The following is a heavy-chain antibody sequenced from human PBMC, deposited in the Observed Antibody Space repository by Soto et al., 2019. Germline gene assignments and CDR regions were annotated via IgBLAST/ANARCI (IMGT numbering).Heavy chain of an antibody. V-gene: IGHV3-23*01. D-gene: IGHD4-17*01. J-gene: IGHJ4*02. CDR2: ISGSGATT. CDR3: AKTLAASLTTVTKGGNFDY. Sequence: EVQLLESGGGWVQSGGSLRPSCEAPGFTFSNYAMTWVGQAPGKGLEWVSAISGSGATTFYADSVKGRFTISRDNSKNTLYLQMNSLRAEDTAVYYCAKTLAASLTTVTKGGNFDYWGRGTLVTVSS. CDR1: GFTFSNYA.